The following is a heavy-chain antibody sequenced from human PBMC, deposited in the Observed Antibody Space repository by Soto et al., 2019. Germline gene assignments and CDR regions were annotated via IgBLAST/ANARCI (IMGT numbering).Heavy chain of an antibody. V-gene: IGHV3-7*03. Sequence: EEQLVESGGDLVQPGGSLRLSCAASGFTFSYYWMTWVRQAPGKGLEWVANINPDGSETFYADTLKGRLTISRDNSKKSLALHMDSLRVEDTAVYYCARERERITMVRRIALGARDVWGQGAAVAVSS. CDR3: ARERERITMVRRIALGARDV. CDR1: GFTFSYYW. D-gene: IGHD3-10*01. J-gene: IGHJ6*02. CDR2: INPDGSET.